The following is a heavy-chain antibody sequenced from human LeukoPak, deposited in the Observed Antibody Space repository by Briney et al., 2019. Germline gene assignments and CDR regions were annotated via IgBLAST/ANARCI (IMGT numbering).Heavy chain of an antibody. Sequence: SETLSLTCTVSGGSISSYYWSWIRQPPGKGLEWIGYIYYSGSTNYNPSLQSRVTMLVDTSRNQFSLRLSSVTAADTAVYYCARHETGGTYPLKYWGQGTLVTVSS. CDR3: ARHETGGTYPLKY. V-gene: IGHV4-59*08. CDR2: IYYSGST. J-gene: IGHJ4*02. CDR1: GGSISSYY. D-gene: IGHD1-26*01.